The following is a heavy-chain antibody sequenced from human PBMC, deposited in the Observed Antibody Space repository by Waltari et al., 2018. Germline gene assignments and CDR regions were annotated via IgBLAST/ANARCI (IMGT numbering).Heavy chain of an antibody. J-gene: IGHJ4*02. CDR2: IRSQAYGGTT. D-gene: IGHD2-15*01. Sequence: EVQLVESGGGLLQAGRSLRLSCTTSGFAFGDYAMSWFRQAPGKGLEWVGFIRSQAYGGTTEYAASVKGRFNISRDDAASSAYLHMNSLKTEDTAVYYCSRELFSECSGGRCYYFDYWGQGTRVTVSS. CDR3: SRELFSECSGGRCYYFDY. CDR1: GFAFGDYA. V-gene: IGHV3-49*03.